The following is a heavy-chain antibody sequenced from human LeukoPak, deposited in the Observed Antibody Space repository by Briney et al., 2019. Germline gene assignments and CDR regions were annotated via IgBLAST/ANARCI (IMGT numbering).Heavy chain of an antibody. CDR1: GFTFSDYY. V-gene: IGHV3-11*05. J-gene: IGHJ4*02. CDR3: ARGESRDY. Sequence: TGGSLRLSCAASGFTFSDYYMSWIRQAPGKGLEWVSYISSRSSNTNYADSVKGRFSISRDNAKNSLYLQMNSLRVEDTAVYYCARGESRDYWGQGTLVTVSS. CDR2: ISSRSSNT. D-gene: IGHD5-24*01.